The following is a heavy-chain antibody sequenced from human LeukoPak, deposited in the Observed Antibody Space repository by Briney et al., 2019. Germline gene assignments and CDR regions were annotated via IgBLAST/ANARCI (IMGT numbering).Heavy chain of an antibody. CDR2: IYPGDSNT. CDR3: ARTYGSGKGDFDY. D-gene: IGHD3-10*01. V-gene: IGHV5-51*01. CDR1: GYSFTSYW. Sequence: GESLKISCKGSGYSFTSYWIGWVRQMPGKGLEWIGIIYPGDSNTIYSPSFQGRVTISADKSISTAYLQWSSLKASDTAMYYCARTYGSGKGDFDYWGQGTLVTASS. J-gene: IGHJ4*02.